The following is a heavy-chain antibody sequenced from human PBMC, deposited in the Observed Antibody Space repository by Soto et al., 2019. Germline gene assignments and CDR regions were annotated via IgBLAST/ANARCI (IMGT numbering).Heavy chain of an antibody. J-gene: IGHJ3*02. D-gene: IGHD1-20*01. V-gene: IGHV3-21*01. Sequence: GGSLRLSCAASGFTFSSYSMNWVRQAPGKGLEWVSSISSSSSYIYYADSVKGRFTISRDNAKNSLYLQMNSLRAEDTAVYYCARVRITGTFDAFDIWGQGTMVTVSS. CDR1: GFTFSSYS. CDR2: ISSSSSYI. CDR3: ARVRITGTFDAFDI.